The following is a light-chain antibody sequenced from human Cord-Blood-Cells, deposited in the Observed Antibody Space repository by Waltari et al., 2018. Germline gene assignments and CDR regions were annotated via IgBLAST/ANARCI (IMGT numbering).Light chain of an antibody. J-gene: IGKJ1*01. CDR3: MQGTHWPPT. Sequence: DVVMTQSPLSLPVTLGQPASISCRSSQSLVHSDGNTYLNWFQQRPGQTQRRLIYKVSNRDSGVPDRFSGSGSGTDFTLKISRVEAEDVGVYYCMQGTHWPPTFGQGTKVEIK. CDR2: KVS. CDR1: QSLVHSDGNTY. V-gene: IGKV2-30*02.